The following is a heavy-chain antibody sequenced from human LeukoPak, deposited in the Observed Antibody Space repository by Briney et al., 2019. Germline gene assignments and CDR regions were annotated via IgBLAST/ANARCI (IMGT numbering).Heavy chain of an antibody. CDR1: GGSISSYY. CDR2: IYYSGST. D-gene: IGHD3-10*01. CDR3: ARGRGSGSYYPFDY. Sequence: LSETLSLTCTVSGGSISSYYWSWIRQPPGKGLEWIGYIYYSGSTNYNPSLKSRVTISVDTSKNQFSLKLSSVTAADTAVYYCARGRGSGSYYPFDYWGQGTLVTVSS. V-gene: IGHV4-59*08. J-gene: IGHJ4*02.